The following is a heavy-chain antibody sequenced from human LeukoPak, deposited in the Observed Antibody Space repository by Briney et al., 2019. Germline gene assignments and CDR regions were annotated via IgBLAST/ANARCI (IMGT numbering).Heavy chain of an antibody. CDR3: AKGLGEFASAPDS. V-gene: IGHV3-23*01. J-gene: IGHJ5*01. Sequence: GGSLRLSCVASGFTFNKFGMSWVRRAPGKGLEWVSAILGIGLTTYYADSVKGRFIISRDNSQNRLFLQVNSLRVEDTAVYYCAKGLGEFASAPDSWGQGTLVTVSS. CDR1: GFTFNKFG. CDR2: ILGIGLTT.